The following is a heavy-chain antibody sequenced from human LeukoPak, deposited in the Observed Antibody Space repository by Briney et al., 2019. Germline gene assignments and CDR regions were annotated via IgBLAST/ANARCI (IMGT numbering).Heavy chain of an antibody. CDR3: ARHIGLTTRYLDY. Sequence: GESLKISCXGSEYSFTSYWIAWLRQLPGKGVQWMRMIYPGDSDTRYSPSFQGHVTISADKSINTAYLQWSSLKASDTAIYYCARHIGLTTRYLDYWGQGTLVAVSS. CDR2: IYPGDSDT. D-gene: IGHD4/OR15-4a*01. CDR1: EYSFTSYW. J-gene: IGHJ4*02. V-gene: IGHV5-51*01.